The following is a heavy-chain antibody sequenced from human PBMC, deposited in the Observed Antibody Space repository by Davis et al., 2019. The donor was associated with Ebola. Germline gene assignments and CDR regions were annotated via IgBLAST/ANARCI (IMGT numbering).Heavy chain of an antibody. J-gene: IGHJ4*02. CDR3: ARGDSVADY. V-gene: IGHV3-66*01. Sequence: GESLKISCAASGFTVSSNYMSWVRQAPGKGLEWVSVIYSGGSTYYADSVKGRFTISRDNSKNTLYLQMNSLRAEDTAVYYCARGDSVADYWGQGTLVTVSS. CDR1: GFTVSSNY. D-gene: IGHD4-23*01. CDR2: IYSGGST.